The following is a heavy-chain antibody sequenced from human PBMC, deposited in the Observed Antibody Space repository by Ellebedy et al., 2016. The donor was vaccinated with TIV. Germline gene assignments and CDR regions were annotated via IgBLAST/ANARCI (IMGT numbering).Heavy chain of an antibody. J-gene: IGHJ4*02. CDR2: ISGSGGSP. D-gene: IGHD1-26*01. CDR1: GFTLSSYA. CDR3: AKAGELLPYYFDY. Sequence: GESLKISCAASGFTLSSYAMNWVRQAPGKGLEWVSAISGSGGSPYYADSVKGRFTISRDNSKNTLYLQMNSLRAEDTAVYYCAKAGELLPYYFDYWGQGTLVTVSS. V-gene: IGHV3-23*01.